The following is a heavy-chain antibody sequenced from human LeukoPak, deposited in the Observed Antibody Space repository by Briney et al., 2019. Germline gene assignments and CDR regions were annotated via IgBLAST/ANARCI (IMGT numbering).Heavy chain of an antibody. V-gene: IGHV4-4*07. CDR1: GASISSYY. J-gene: IGHJ3*02. CDR3: ARDRIWNDAGHDPFDI. Sequence: SETLSLTCNVSGASISSYYWSWIRQPAGKGLEWIGRIYTSANTNYNPSFKSRATISIDRSKNQFSLNLPSVTAADTAVYYCARDRIWNDAGHDPFDIWGQRAMVPVSS. D-gene: IGHD1-1*01. CDR2: IYTSANT.